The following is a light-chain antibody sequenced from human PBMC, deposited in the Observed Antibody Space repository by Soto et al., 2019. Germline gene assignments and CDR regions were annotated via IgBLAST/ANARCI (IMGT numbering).Light chain of an antibody. CDR3: QQFNSYLFT. CDR1: QGFSSA. V-gene: IGKV1-13*02. CDR2: DAS. J-gene: IGKJ3*01. Sequence: AIQLTQSPSSLSASVGDRVTITCRASQGFSSALAWYQQKPGKTPNLLIYDASTLESGVPSRFSGSGSGTDFTLTISSLQPEDFATYYCQQFNSYLFTFGPGTKVD.